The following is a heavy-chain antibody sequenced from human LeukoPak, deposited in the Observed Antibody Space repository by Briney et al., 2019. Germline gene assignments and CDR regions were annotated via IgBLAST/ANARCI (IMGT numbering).Heavy chain of an antibody. CDR3: ARDTLYSSSSRYNDAFDI. CDR2: IYTSGST. D-gene: IGHD6-6*01. CDR1: GGSISSGSYY. V-gene: IGHV4-61*02. J-gene: IGHJ3*02. Sequence: SQTLSLTCTVSGGSISSGSYYWSWIRQPAGKGLEWIGRIYTSGSTNYNPSLKSRVTISVDTSKNQFSLKLSSVTAADTAVYYCARDTLYSSSSRYNDAFDIWGQGTMVTVSS.